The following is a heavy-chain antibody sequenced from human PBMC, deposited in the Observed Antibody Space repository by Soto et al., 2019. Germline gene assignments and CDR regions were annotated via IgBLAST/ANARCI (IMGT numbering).Heavy chain of an antibody. Sequence: GGSLRLSCAASGFTFSSYAMHWVRQAPGKGLEWVAVISYDGSNKYYADSVKGRFTISRDNSKNTLYLQMNSLRAEDTAVYSCARVPTTVGDFYWSFDYWGQGTLVTVSS. CDR2: ISYDGSNK. CDR1: GFTFSSYA. V-gene: IGHV3-30-3*01. D-gene: IGHD2-21*01. J-gene: IGHJ4*02. CDR3: ARVPTTVGDFYWSFDY.